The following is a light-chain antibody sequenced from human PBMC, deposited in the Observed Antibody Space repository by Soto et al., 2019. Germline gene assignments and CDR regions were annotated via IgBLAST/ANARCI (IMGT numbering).Light chain of an antibody. CDR3: QSYDSSLSGWV. CDR2: GNS. J-gene: IGLJ3*02. V-gene: IGLV1-40*01. CDR1: SSNIGAGYD. Sequence: QSVLTQPPSVSGPPGQRVTISCPGASSNIGAGYDVHWYQQLPGTAPNLLIYGNSNRPSGVPDRFSGSKSGTSASLAITGLQSEDEADYYCQSYDSSLSGWVFGGGTKLTVL.